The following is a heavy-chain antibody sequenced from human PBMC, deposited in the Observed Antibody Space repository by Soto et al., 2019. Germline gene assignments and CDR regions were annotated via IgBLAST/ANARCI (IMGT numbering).Heavy chain of an antibody. V-gene: IGHV3-13*01. D-gene: IGHD2-2*01. CDR1: GFTFSTYD. CDR2: IDTVCDT. CDR3: VREIVPAGSHFYYGLDV. J-gene: IGHJ6*02. Sequence: PGASLRPSWAAPGFTFSTYDMHWFRLARGKGLEWVSAIDTVCDTWYAGSVKGRFTISRENAKNSLYLQMDSLRAGDTAVYYCVREIVPAGSHFYYGLDVWGQATPVTVSS.